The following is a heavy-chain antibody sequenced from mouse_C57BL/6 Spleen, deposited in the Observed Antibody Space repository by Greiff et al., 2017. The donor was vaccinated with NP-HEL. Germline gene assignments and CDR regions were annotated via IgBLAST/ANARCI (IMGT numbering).Heavy chain of an antibody. Sequence: DVKLVESGGGLVKPGGSLKLSCAASGFTFSDYGMHWVRQAPEKGLEWVAYISSGSSTIYYADTVKGRFTISRDNAKNTLFLQMTSLRSEDTAMYYCARAELVLDYWGQGTTLTVSS. CDR3: ARAELVLDY. CDR2: ISSGSSTI. V-gene: IGHV5-17*01. J-gene: IGHJ2*01. CDR1: GFTFSDYG.